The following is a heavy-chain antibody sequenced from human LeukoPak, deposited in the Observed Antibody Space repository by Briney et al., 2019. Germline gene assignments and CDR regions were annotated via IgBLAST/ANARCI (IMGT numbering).Heavy chain of an antibody. J-gene: IGHJ4*02. CDR1: GGSISSYY. CDR3: ARGPYSSSWIFYFDY. Sequence: SETLSLTCTVSGGSISSYYWSWIRQPPGKGLEWLGRMYASGDFNYNPFLKSRVTMSVDTSKNQFSLNLNSVTAADTAVYYCARGPYSSSWIFYFDYWGQGTLVTVSS. V-gene: IGHV4-4*07. D-gene: IGHD6-13*01. CDR2: MYASGDF.